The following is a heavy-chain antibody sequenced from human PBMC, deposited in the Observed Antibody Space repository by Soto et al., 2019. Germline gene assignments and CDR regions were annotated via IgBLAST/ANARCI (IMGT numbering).Heavy chain of an antibody. Sequence: SETLSLTCTVSVGSVSSGSYYWNWIRQPPGKGLEWIGSIYHSGSTDYNPSLKSRVTISVDTSKNKFSLKLGSVTAADTAVYYCATVSLQLTTMDYWGQGALVTVAS. D-gene: IGHD4-4*01. CDR3: ATVSLQLTTMDY. V-gene: IGHV4-61*01. CDR1: VGSVSSGSYY. CDR2: IYHSGST. J-gene: IGHJ4*02.